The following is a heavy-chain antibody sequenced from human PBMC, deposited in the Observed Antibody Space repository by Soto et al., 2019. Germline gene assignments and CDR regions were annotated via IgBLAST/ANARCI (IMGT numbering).Heavy chain of an antibody. CDR3: GRDGALGDTAVVDS. J-gene: IGHJ4*02. CDR1: GFTFSTYG. V-gene: IGHV3-33*01. D-gene: IGHD5-18*01. Sequence: QMQLVESGGGVVQPGTSLRLSCAASGFTFSTYGMHWVRQAPGKGLEWVAVIWYDGSNKYHGDSLKGRFTISRDNSKNTVYLQINNLRAEDTAVYYCGRDGALGDTAVVDSWGQGTLVIVSS. CDR2: IWYDGSNK.